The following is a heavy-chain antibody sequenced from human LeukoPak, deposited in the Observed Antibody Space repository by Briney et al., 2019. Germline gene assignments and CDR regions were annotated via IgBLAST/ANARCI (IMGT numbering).Heavy chain of an antibody. CDR3: ARGQGERTRSSPYYFDY. D-gene: IGHD6-6*01. V-gene: IGHV4-34*01. CDR2: ISHSGST. J-gene: IGHJ4*02. CDR1: GGSFSGYY. Sequence: PSETLSLTCAVYGGSFSGYYWSWIRQPPGKGLEWIGEISHSGSTNYNPSLKSRVTISVDTSKNQFSLKLSSVTAADTAVYYCARGQGERTRSSPYYFDYWGQGTLVTVSS.